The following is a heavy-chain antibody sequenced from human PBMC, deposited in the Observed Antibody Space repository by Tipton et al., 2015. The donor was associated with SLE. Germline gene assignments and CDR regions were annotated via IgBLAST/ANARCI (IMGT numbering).Heavy chain of an antibody. CDR3: ARGGDYYDSSGYYYNY. D-gene: IGHD3-22*01. V-gene: IGHV4-4*07. CDR1: GGSISSYY. J-gene: IGHJ4*02. Sequence: LRLSCTVSGGSISSYYWSWIRQPAGKGLEWIGRIYTSGSTNYNPSLKSRVTMSVNTSKNQFSLKLSSVTAADTAVYYCARGGDYYDSSGYYYNYWGQGTLVTVSS. CDR2: IYTSGST.